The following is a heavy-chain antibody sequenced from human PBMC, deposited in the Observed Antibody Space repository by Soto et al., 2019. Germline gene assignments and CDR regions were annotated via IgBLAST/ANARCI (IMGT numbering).Heavy chain of an antibody. CDR1: GGSISSSHW. J-gene: IGHJ4*02. CDR3: ARKLVQNPYSFDY. V-gene: IGHV4-4*02. Sequence: SETLSLTCAVSGGSISSSHWWSWVRQPPGKGLEWIGEIYHGGSTNYNSSLNSRVTISVDKSKNQFSLRLSSVTAADTAVYYCARKLVQNPYSFDYWGQGTLVTVSS. CDR2: IYHGGST. D-gene: IGHD6-13*01.